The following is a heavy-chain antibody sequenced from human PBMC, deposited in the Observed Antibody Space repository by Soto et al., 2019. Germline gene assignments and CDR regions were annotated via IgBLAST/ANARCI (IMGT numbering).Heavy chain of an antibody. D-gene: IGHD6-6*01. V-gene: IGHV1-18*01. CDR1: GYAFTTYG. J-gene: IGHJ4*02. CDR3: ARVRDGDY. CDR2: ISAHNGHT. Sequence: QVHLVQSGAEVKKPGASVQVSCKGSGYAFTTYGITWVRQAPGPGLEWMGWISAHNGHTNYPHKLQGRVTVTRDTSTSTAYMELRRLRSDDTAVYYCARVRDGDYWGQGALVTVSS.